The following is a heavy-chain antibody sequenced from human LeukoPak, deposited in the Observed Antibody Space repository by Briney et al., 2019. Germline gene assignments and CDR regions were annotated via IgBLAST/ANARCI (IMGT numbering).Heavy chain of an antibody. V-gene: IGHV4-31*03. Sequence: PSETLSLTCTVSGGSISSGGYYWSWIRQHPGKGLEWIVYIYYSGSTYYNPSLKSRVTISVDTSKNQFSLKLSSVTAADTAVYYCASDRGSYAKGYDYWGQGTLVTVSS. J-gene: IGHJ4*02. D-gene: IGHD1-26*01. CDR2: IYYSGST. CDR3: ASDRGSYAKGYDY. CDR1: GGSISSGGYY.